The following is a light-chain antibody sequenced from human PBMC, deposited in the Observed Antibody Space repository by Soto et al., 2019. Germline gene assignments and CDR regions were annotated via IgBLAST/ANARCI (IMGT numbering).Light chain of an antibody. CDR2: DAS. V-gene: IGKV3-11*01. CDR1: QSVSNF. J-gene: IGKJ1*01. Sequence: EIVLTQSPATLSLSPGERATLSCMASQSVSNFLAWYQQKPGQAPRLLISDASNRATGIPGRFSGSGSGTDFSLTISSLEPEDLSVYYCQQRSNCPWTFGQGTKVEIK. CDR3: QQRSNCPWT.